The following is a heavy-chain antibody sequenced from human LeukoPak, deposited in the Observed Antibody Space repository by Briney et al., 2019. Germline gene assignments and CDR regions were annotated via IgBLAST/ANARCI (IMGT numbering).Heavy chain of an antibody. D-gene: IGHD3-22*01. CDR1: GFTSSSYA. V-gene: IGHV3-23*01. Sequence: GGSLRLSCAASGFTSSSYAMSWVRQAPGKGLEWVSAISGSGGSTYYADSVKGRFTISRDNSKNTLYLQMNSLRAEDTAVYYCAKDSPSKWLLRPLNYFDYWGQGTLVTVSS. J-gene: IGHJ4*02. CDR3: AKDSPSKWLLRPLNYFDY. CDR2: ISGSGGST.